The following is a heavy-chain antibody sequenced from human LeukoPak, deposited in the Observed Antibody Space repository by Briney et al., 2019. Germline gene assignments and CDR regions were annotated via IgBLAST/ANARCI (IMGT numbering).Heavy chain of an antibody. CDR2: IYYSGTT. J-gene: IGHJ4*02. V-gene: IGHV4-31*03. CDR3: ARGISSGWSRAVGY. CDR1: GGSISSDGYY. D-gene: IGHD6-19*01. Sequence: SETLSLTCTVSGGSISSDGYYWTWIRQHPGKGLEWIGYIYYSGTTYYNPSLESRVTLSVDTSKNQFSLRLSSVTAADTAVYYCARGISSGWSRAVGYWGQGTLVTVSS.